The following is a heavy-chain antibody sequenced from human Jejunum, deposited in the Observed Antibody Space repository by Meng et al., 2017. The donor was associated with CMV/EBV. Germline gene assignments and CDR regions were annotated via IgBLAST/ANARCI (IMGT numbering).Heavy chain of an antibody. J-gene: IGHJ4*02. CDR1: GFTFCAYA. V-gene: IGHV3-49*03. D-gene: IGHD1-1*01. CDR2: IRSQSYGWPT. CDR3: SRGNWNDDFDY. Sequence: ASGFTFCAYAMHLFRQAPGKGLEWVGFIRSQSYGWPTEYAASVKGRFTISRDDSKSTAYLQMNSLKTEDTAVYYCSRGNWNDDFDYWGQGTLVTVSS.